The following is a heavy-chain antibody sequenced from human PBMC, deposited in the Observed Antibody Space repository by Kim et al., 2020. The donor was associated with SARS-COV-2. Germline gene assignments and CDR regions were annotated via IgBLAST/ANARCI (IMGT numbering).Heavy chain of an antibody. CDR2: IYYSGST. D-gene: IGHD1-7*01. CDR1: GGSISSSSYY. J-gene: IGHJ4*01. CDR3: ARLRRRGLLELPEYYF. V-gene: IGHV4-39*01. Sequence: SETLSLTCTVSGGSISSSSYYWGWIRQPPGKGLEWIGSIYYSGSTYYNPSLKSRVTISVDTSKNQFSLKLSSVTAADTAVYYCARLRRRGLLELPEYYF.